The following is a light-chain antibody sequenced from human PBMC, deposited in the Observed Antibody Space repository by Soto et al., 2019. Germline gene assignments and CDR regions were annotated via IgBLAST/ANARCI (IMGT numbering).Light chain of an antibody. Sequence: EVVMTQSPATLSVSRGDGAALSCRASQGVGSNLAWYQQKPGQAPRLLVYGASTRATGVPARFSGSGSGTEFTLTISSLGPEDFAVYYCQRYNNWPLTFGGGTKVDIK. CDR3: QRYNNWPLT. CDR1: QGVGSN. V-gene: IGKV3-15*01. CDR2: GAS. J-gene: IGKJ4*01.